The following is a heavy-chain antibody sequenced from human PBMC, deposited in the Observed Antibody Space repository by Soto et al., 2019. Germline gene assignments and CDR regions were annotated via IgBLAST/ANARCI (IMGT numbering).Heavy chain of an antibody. J-gene: IGHJ4*02. CDR3: AKDRRIMITFGGVIVDDYFDY. V-gene: IGHV3-23*01. Sequence: LSLTCAASGFTFSSYAMSWVRQAPGKGLEWVSAISGSGGSTYYADSVKGRFTISRDNSKNTLYLQMNSLRAEDTAVYYCAKDRRIMITFGGVIVDDYFDYWGQGTLVTVSS. D-gene: IGHD3-16*02. CDR2: ISGSGGST. CDR1: GFTFSSYA.